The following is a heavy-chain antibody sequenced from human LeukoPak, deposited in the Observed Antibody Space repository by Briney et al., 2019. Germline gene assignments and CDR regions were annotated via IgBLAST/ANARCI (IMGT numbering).Heavy chain of an antibody. V-gene: IGHV1-2*02. CDR2: INPNSGGT. Sequence: EASVKVSCKASGYTFTGYYMHWVRQAPGQGLEWMGWINPNSGGTNYAQKFQGRVTMTRDTSISTAYMELSRLRSDDTAVYYCARLTEDIVVADWFDPWGQGTLVTVSS. J-gene: IGHJ5*02. CDR1: GYTFTGYY. CDR3: ARLTEDIVVADWFDP. D-gene: IGHD2-2*01.